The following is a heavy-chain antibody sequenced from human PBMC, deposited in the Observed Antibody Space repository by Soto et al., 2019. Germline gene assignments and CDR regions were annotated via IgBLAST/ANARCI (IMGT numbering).Heavy chain of an antibody. J-gene: IGHJ4*02. Sequence: QVHLVESGGGVVQPGRSLRLSCAASGFTFSDYAMHWVRQAPGKGLEWVAFISFDGSNKYYADSVKDRFTISRDNSKNTLYVQTNSLRAEDTAVYYCGNDRRFANGYNLGFDYWGQGTLVTVSS. CDR2: ISFDGSNK. D-gene: IGHD5-12*01. CDR1: GFTFSDYA. V-gene: IGHV3-30-3*02. CDR3: GNDRRFANGYNLGFDY.